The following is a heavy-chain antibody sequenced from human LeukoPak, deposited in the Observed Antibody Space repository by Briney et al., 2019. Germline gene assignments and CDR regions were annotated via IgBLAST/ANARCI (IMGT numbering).Heavy chain of an antibody. Sequence: GRSLRLSCAASGFTFEDYAMHWVRQVPGKGLEWVSGINCNSNNIGYAASVKGQFTISRDNAKNSLYLQMDSLTPEDTALYYCAKDHRKGEIERFDRWGQGILVTVSS. CDR2: INCNSNNI. CDR3: AKDHRKGEIERFDR. CDR1: GFTFEDYA. J-gene: IGHJ4*02. D-gene: IGHD3-16*01. V-gene: IGHV3-9*01.